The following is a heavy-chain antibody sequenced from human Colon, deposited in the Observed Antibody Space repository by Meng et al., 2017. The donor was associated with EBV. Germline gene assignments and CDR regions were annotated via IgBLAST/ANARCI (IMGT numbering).Heavy chain of an antibody. CDR1: GHSVSSTLDF. D-gene: IGHD5-18*01. CDR3: ARRGYTYGNWFDP. CDR2: VYFRGNT. V-gene: IGHV4-39*01. J-gene: IGHJ5*02. Sequence: LNDSHPSLLTPPETLPLTSMVSGHSVSSTLDFWVWIRQPPGKGLEWSGSVYFRGNTYYNPSLQSRVTISVDTSKNQFSLKLTSVTAADTAIYYCARRGYTYGNWFDPWGQGTLVTVSS.